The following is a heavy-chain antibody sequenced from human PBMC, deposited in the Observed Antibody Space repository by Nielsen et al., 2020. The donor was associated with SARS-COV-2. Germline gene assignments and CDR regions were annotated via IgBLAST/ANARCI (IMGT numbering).Heavy chain of an antibody. V-gene: IGHV1-69*13. Sequence: SVKVSCKASGDTFSSYAITWVRQAPGQGLEWMGGIIPTFATTNYAQKFQGRVTITADASTDIVYMELSGLRSEDTAVYYCARQGGDHDIDYWGQGTLVTVSS. CDR2: IIPTFATT. CDR1: GDTFSSYA. D-gene: IGHD4-17*01. CDR3: ARQGGDHDIDY. J-gene: IGHJ4*02.